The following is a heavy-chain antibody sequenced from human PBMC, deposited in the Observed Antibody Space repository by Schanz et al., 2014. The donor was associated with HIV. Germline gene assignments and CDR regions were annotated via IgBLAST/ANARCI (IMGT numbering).Heavy chain of an antibody. D-gene: IGHD2-21*01. CDR1: GYSISRGGYY. V-gene: IGHV4-31*02. CDR2: IYHSGST. Sequence: QVHLQESGPGLVKPSQTLSLTCSVSGYSISRGGYYWSWIRQHPGKGLEWIGYIYHSGSTYYNPSLKTRVTISVDTSKNQFSLKLRSVTAADTAVYYCAGRGVILNAVDVWGQGTMVTVSS. J-gene: IGHJ3*01. CDR3: AGRGVILNAVDV.